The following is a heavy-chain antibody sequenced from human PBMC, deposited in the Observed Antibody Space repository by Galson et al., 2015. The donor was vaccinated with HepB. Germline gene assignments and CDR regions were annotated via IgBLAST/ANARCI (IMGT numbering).Heavy chain of an antibody. Sequence: SVKVSCKASGYTFTSYAMNWVRQAPGQRLEWMGWINAGNGNTKYSQKFQGRVTITRDTSASTAYMELSSLRTEDTAVYYCARGRRPAAISFIDYWGQGTLVTVSS. J-gene: IGHJ4*02. V-gene: IGHV1-3*01. CDR1: GYTFTSYA. D-gene: IGHD2-2*01. CDR2: INAGNGNT. CDR3: ARGRRPAAISFIDY.